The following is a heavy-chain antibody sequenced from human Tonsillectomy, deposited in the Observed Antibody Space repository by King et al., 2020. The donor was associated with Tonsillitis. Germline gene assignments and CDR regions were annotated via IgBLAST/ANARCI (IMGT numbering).Heavy chain of an antibody. V-gene: IGHV3-64D*06. D-gene: IGHD3-22*01. CDR1: GFTFSSYA. CDR2: ISDNGDNS. Sequence: VQLVESGGGLVQPGGSLRLSCSISGFTFSSYAMHWVRQTPGKGLEYVSTISDNGDNSYYADSVKGRFTISRDNSKSTLFLQMSSLRPEDTAINYCVKDRYYYDSNSYYRFDCWGQGTLVTVSS. CDR3: VKDRYYYDSNSYYRFDC. J-gene: IGHJ4*02.